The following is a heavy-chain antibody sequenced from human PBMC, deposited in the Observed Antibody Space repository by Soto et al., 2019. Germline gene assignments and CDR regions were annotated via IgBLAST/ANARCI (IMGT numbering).Heavy chain of an antibody. Sequence: GGSLRLSCAASGFTFSSYSMNWVRQAPGKGLEWVSYISSSSSTIYYADSVKGRFTISRDNAKNSLYLQMNSLRDEDTAVYYCARAGASTSGEYYYYGMDVWGQGTTVTVS. J-gene: IGHJ6*02. CDR1: GFTFSSYS. V-gene: IGHV3-48*02. CDR3: ARAGASTSGEYYYYGMDV. CDR2: ISSSSSTI.